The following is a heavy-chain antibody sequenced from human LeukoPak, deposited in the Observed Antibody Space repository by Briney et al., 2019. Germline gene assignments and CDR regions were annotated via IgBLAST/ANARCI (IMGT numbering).Heavy chain of an antibody. Sequence: SVKVSCKASGGTFSSYAISWVRQAPGQGLEWMGRIIPILGIANYAQKFQGRVTITADKSTSTAYMELSSLRSEDTAVYYCARENPNCGGDCYLNWFDLWGQGTLVTVSS. CDR2: IIPILGIA. V-gene: IGHV1-69*04. D-gene: IGHD2-21*02. J-gene: IGHJ5*02. CDR3: ARENPNCGGDCYLNWFDL. CDR1: GGTFSSYA.